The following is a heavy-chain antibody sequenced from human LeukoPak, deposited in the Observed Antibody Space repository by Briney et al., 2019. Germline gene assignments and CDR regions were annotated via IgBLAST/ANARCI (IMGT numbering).Heavy chain of an antibody. D-gene: IGHD6-13*01. CDR3: AKDKAGTIVWYGRWAIGLFDY. V-gene: IGHV3-43*02. Sequence: PGGSLRLSCAASGFTFRSYAMHWVRQAPGKGLQWVSLISADGGSTYYADSVKGRFTISRDNSKNSLYLQMNSLTTEDTAFYYCAKDKAGTIVWYGRWAIGLFDYWGQGTLLTVSS. CDR1: GFTFRSYA. CDR2: ISADGGST. J-gene: IGHJ4*02.